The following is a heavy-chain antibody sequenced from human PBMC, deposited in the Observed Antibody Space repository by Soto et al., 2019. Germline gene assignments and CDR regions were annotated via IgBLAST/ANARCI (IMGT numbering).Heavy chain of an antibody. CDR3: GRQPGHCGSTTCFGYYSVDV. Sequence: QLQLQESGPRLVKPSETLSLTCSVSGGSISSSSYSWGWIRQPPGKGLEWIGTIHYSGSTHYNQALEGRVAISADTPNNQLSLRLSSVTAADTAVYYCGRQPGHCGSTTCFGYYSVDVWGQGTTVTVS. D-gene: IGHD2-2*01. CDR2: IHYSGST. J-gene: IGHJ6*02. CDR1: GGSISSSSYS. V-gene: IGHV4-39*01.